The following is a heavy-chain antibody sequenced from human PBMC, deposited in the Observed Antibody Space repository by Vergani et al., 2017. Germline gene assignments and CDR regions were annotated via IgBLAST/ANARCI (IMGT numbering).Heavy chain of an antibody. J-gene: IGHJ4*02. CDR1: GYTFTSYA. CDR3: ARPLGYCSSTSCPFDY. Sequence: QVLLVQSGAAVKKPGASVKVSCMASGYTFTSYAMHWVRQAPGQRLEWMGWINTGNGNTKYSQKFQGRVTITRDTSASTAYMELSSLRAEDTAVYYCARPLGYCSSTSCPFDYWGQGTLVTVSS. D-gene: IGHD2-2*01. CDR2: INTGNGNT. V-gene: IGHV1-3*04.